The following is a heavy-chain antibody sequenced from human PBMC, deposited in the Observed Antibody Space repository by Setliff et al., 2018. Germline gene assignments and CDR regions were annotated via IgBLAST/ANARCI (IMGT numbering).Heavy chain of an antibody. CDR2: IQTSGTT. CDR1: GGSISSGNYY. D-gene: IGHD1-26*01. J-gene: IGHJ6*03. Sequence: PSETLSLTCTVSGGSISSGNYYWSWIRQPAGKGLEWIGHIQTSGTTNYNPSLKSRVTLSVDTSKNQFSLKVSSATAADTAVYYCARAPPNRYSGSYEYFYMDVWGKGTTVTVSS. CDR3: ARAPPNRYSGSYEYFYMDV. V-gene: IGHV4-61*09.